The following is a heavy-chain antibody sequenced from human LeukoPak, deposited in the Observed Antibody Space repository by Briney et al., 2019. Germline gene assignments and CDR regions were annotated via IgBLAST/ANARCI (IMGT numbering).Heavy chain of an antibody. J-gene: IGHJ4*02. CDR1: GVSLSGSY. V-gene: IGHV4-59*01. D-gene: IGHD1-1*01. Sequence: PSETLSLTCTVSGVSLSGSYWSWIRQLPGKGLEWIGYIYYSGSTNYNPSLKSRVTISVDTSRNQFSLKLSSVTAADTAVYYCARKTTGTMSPYFDYWGQGTLVTVSS. CDR2: IYYSGST. CDR3: ARKTTGTMSPYFDY.